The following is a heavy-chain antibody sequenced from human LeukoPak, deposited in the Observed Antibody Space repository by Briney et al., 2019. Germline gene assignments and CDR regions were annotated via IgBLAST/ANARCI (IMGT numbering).Heavy chain of an antibody. J-gene: IGHJ6*02. CDR3: AKVGSTVPLRDGMDV. Sequence: GGSLRFSCAASGFTFDDYAMHWVRQAPGKGLEWVSLISGDGGSTYYADSVKGRFTISRDNSKNSLYLQMNSLRTEDTALYYCAKVGSTVPLRDGMDVWGQGTTVTVSS. CDR1: GFTFDDYA. D-gene: IGHD2-2*01. CDR2: ISGDGGST. V-gene: IGHV3-43*02.